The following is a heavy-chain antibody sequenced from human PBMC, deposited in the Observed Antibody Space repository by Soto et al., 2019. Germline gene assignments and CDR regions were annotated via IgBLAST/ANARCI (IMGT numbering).Heavy chain of an antibody. Sequence: GGSLRLSCAASGFTFSSYDMHWVRQATGKGLEWVSAIGTAGDTYYPGSVKGRFTISRENAKNSLYLQMNSLRAEDTAVYYCARYGGGWYYPHYYGMDVWGQGTTVTVSS. D-gene: IGHD6-19*01. CDR3: ARYGGGWYYPHYYGMDV. CDR1: GFTFSSYD. V-gene: IGHV3-13*01. CDR2: IGTAGDT. J-gene: IGHJ6*02.